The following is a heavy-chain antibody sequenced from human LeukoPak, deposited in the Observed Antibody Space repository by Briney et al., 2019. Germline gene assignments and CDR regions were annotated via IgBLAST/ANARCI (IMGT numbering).Heavy chain of an antibody. V-gene: IGHV4-4*02. CDR3: ARGQVNIVGAATLLAS. CDR1: GGSISSSNW. CDR2: IYHSGST. J-gene: IGHJ4*02. D-gene: IGHD1-26*01. Sequence: SETLSLTCAVSGGSISSSNWWSWVRQPPGKGLEWIGEIYHSGSTNYNPSPKSRVTISVDKSKNQFSLKLSSVTAADTAVYYCARGQVNIVGAATLLASWGQGTPVIVSS.